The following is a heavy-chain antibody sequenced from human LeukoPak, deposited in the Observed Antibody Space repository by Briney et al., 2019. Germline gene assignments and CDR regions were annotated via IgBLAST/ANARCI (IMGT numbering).Heavy chain of an antibody. V-gene: IGHV3-23*01. CDR2: ISGSGGST. CDR1: GFTFSSYA. CDR3: AKDPNGDYVGAFDS. Sequence: GGSLRLSFAASGFTFSSYAMSWVRQAPGKGLEWVSAISGSGGSTYYADSVKGRFTISRDNSREMLYLQMNSLRVEDTAVYYCAKDPNGDYVGAFDSWGQGTMVTVSS. J-gene: IGHJ3*02. D-gene: IGHD4-17*01.